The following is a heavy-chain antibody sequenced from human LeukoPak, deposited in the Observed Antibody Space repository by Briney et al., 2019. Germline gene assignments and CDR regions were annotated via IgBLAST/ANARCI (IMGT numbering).Heavy chain of an antibody. CDR3: AKVEDSYGYAGEVDY. CDR2: ISYDGNIK. V-gene: IGHV3-30*18. D-gene: IGHD5-18*01. CDR1: GFSFTSYN. J-gene: IGHJ4*02. Sequence: GGSLRLSCAASGFSFTSYNFHWVRQAPGKGLQWLGFISYDGNIKYEDSVKGRFTISRDNSKNTLYLQMNSLRAEDTAVYYCAKVEDSYGYAGEVDYWGQGTLVTVSS.